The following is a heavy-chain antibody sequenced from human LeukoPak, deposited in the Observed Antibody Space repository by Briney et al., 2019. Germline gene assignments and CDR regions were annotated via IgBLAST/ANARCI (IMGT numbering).Heavy chain of an antibody. CDR1: GYTFTSYY. CDR3: ARGVGYYDSSGYHFDY. Sequence: ASVKVSCKASGYTFTSYYMHWVRQAPGQGLEWMGIINPSGGSTSYAQKFQGRVTMTRDTSTSTVYMEPSSLRSEDTAVYYCARGVGYYDSSGYHFDYWGQGTLVTVSS. V-gene: IGHV1-46*01. J-gene: IGHJ4*02. D-gene: IGHD3-22*01. CDR2: INPSGGST.